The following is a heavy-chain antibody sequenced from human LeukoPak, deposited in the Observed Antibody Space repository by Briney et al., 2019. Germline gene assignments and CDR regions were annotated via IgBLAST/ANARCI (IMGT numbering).Heavy chain of an antibody. J-gene: IGHJ4*02. CDR1: GFTFRIYA. D-gene: IGHD3-10*01. CDR2: VSNDGSHK. Sequence: GGSLRLSCEVSGFTFRIYAMHWVRQAPGKGLEWVTLVSNDGSHKSYVDSVKGRFTISRDNAKNSLYLQMNSLRAEDTAVYYCARVGLWFGESSPYYFDYWGQGTLVTVSS. CDR3: ARVGLWFGESSPYYFDY. V-gene: IGHV3-30*04.